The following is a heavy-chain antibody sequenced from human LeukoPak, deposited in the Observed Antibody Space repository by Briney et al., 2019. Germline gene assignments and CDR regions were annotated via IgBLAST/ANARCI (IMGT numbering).Heavy chain of an antibody. CDR1: GFTFSSYS. CDR3: ARDIVATIGGSYFDY. D-gene: IGHD5-12*01. Sequence: GGSLRLSCAASGFTFSSYSMNWVRQAPGKGLEWVAVIWYGGSNKYYADSVKGRFTISRDNSKNTLYLQMNSLRAEDTAVYYCARDIVATIGGSYFDYWGQGTLVTVSS. J-gene: IGHJ4*02. CDR2: IWYGGSNK. V-gene: IGHV3-33*08.